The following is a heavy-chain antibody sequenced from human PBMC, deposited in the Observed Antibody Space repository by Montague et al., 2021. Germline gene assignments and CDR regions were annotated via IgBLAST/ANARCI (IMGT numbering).Heavy chain of an antibody. Sequence: CAISGDSVSSTTNAWQGSRQSPSSGLEWLGRKYYRSRWYFDYAPSVKSRITIQPDTATNQFSLQVNSVTPEDTAVYFCARDHGLINAWAYWGQGTLVTVSS. D-gene: IGHD2-8*01. J-gene: IGHJ4*02. V-gene: IGHV6-1*01. CDR2: KYYRSRWYF. CDR1: GDSVSSTTNA. CDR3: ARDHGLINAWAY.